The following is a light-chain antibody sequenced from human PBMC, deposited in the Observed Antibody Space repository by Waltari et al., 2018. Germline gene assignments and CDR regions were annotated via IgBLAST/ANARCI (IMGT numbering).Light chain of an antibody. Sequence: QSALTQPPSASGAPGQSVTISCTGTSSDVGGYNYVSWYQQHPGEAPKLLLYEVSKRPSGVPICFSGSKSGNTASLTVAGLQAEDEGDYSCSSYAGRNTLFGGGTKLTVL. CDR2: EVS. CDR3: SSYAGRNTL. CDR1: SSDVGGYNY. V-gene: IGLV2-8*01. J-gene: IGLJ2*01.